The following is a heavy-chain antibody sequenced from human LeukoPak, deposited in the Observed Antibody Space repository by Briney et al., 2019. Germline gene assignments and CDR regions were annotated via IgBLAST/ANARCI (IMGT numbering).Heavy chain of an antibody. CDR1: GFTFSSYA. CDR2: ISSGSIYI. CDR3: SSGSLSNSYYYGMDV. V-gene: IGHV3-21*01. D-gene: IGHD2-15*01. Sequence: GGSLRLSCVVSGFTFSSYAMNWVRQAPGMGLEWVSSISSGSIYIYYADSVKGRFTISRDNAKNSLYLQMNSLRAEDTAVYYCSSGSLSNSYYYGMDVWGQGTTVTVSS. J-gene: IGHJ6*02.